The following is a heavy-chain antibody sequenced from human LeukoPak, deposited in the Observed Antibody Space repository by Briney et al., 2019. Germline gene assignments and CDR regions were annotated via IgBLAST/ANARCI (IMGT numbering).Heavy chain of an antibody. J-gene: IGHJ5*02. CDR3: ARWDSNDHGWLDP. D-gene: IGHD3-22*01. V-gene: IGHV4-4*07. CDR1: GGSMNRYY. Sequence: SETLSLTCAVSGGSMNRYYWSWIRQPAGKGLECIGRIYGSGSTNYNPSLKSRVTMSVDTSKNQFSLKLSSVTAADTAVYYCARWDSNDHGWLDPCGQGILVTVSS. CDR2: IYGSGST.